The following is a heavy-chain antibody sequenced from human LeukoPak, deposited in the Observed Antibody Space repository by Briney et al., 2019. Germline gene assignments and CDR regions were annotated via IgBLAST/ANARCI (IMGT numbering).Heavy chain of an antibody. CDR1: GFTFSTYS. Sequence: GSLSLSCAASGFTFSTYSMTWVRQGPGKGLEWVSSIYPSGDSTFYADSVKGRFTISRDNSKNTLYLQMSSLRTEDTAIYYCAKDVVPDSGWDLDYWGQGTLVTVSS. J-gene: IGHJ4*02. V-gene: IGHV3-23*01. CDR3: AKDVVPDSGWDLDY. CDR2: IYPSGDST. D-gene: IGHD6-19*01.